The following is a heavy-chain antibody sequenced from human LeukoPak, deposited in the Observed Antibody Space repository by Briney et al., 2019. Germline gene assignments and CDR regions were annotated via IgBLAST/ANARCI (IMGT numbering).Heavy chain of an antibody. Sequence: ASVKVSCKASGYTFTGYYMHWVRQAPGQGLEWMGWINPNSGGTNYAQKFQGRVTMTRDTSISTAYMELSRLRSDDTAVYYCARVSYDFWSGYYPNYYYYYYMDVWGKGTTVTVSS. D-gene: IGHD3-3*01. CDR1: GYTFTGYY. V-gene: IGHV1-2*02. CDR3: ARVSYDFWSGYYPNYYYYYYMDV. J-gene: IGHJ6*03. CDR2: INPNSGGT.